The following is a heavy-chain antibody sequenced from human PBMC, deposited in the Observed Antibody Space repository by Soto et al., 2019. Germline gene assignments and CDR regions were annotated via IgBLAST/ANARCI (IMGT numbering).Heavy chain of an antibody. CDR3: ARSSGDTWEQYYFDY. CDR1: GFIFSDYS. CDR2: ISGRGGST. D-gene: IGHD1-1*01. J-gene: IGHJ4*02. Sequence: EVQLLESGGGLVLPGGSLRLSCAASGFIFSDYSMSWVRQAPGKGLEWVSGISGRGGSTYYADSVKGRFTISRDSSRNTLFLHMNSLRAEDTVLYFCARSSGDTWEQYYFDYWGQGTLVPVSS. V-gene: IGHV3-23*01.